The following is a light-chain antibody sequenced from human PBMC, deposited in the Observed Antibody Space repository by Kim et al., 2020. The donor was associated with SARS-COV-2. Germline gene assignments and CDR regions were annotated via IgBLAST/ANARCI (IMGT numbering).Light chain of an antibody. Sequence: EIVLTQSPATLSLSPGERATLSCRASQSVSSYLAWYQQKPGQAPRLLIYDASNRATGIPARFSGSGSGTDFTLTISSLEPEDFAVYYCQQRYTFGRETELE. CDR1: QSVSSY. J-gene: IGKJ2*01. V-gene: IGKV3-11*01. CDR3: QQRYT. CDR2: DAS.